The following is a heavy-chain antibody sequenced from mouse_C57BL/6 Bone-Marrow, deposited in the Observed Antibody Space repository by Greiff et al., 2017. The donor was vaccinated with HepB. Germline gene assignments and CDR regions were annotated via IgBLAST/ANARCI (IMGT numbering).Heavy chain of an antibody. CDR1: GFTFSSYA. CDR3: TRDQGTTVVAPLWYFDV. V-gene: IGHV5-9-1*02. Sequence: EVKLMESGEGLVKPGGSLKLSCAASGFTFSSYAMSWVRQTPEKRLEWVAYISSGGDYIYYADTVKGRFTISRDNARNTLYLQMSSLKSEDTAMYYCTRDQGTTVVAPLWYFDVWGTGTTVTVSS. J-gene: IGHJ1*03. D-gene: IGHD1-1*01. CDR2: ISSGGDYI.